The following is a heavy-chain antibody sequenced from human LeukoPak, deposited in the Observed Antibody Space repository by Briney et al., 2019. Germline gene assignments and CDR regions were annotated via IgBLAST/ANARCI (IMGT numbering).Heavy chain of an antibody. CDR3: ARRNYDILTGYYMYYFDY. D-gene: IGHD3-9*01. V-gene: IGHV4-4*07. CDR2: IYTSGST. J-gene: IGHJ4*02. CDR1: GGSISSYY. Sequence: SETLSLTCTVSGGSISSYYWSWIRQPAGKGLEWIGRIYTSGSTNYNPSLKSRVTISVDTSKNQFSLKLSSVTAADTAVYYCARRNYDILTGYYMYYFDYWGQGTLVTVSS.